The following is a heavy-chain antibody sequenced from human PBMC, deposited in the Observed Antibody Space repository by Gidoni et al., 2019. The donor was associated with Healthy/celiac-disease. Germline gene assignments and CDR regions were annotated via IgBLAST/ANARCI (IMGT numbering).Heavy chain of an antibody. D-gene: IGHD6-6*01. J-gene: IGHJ6*02. CDR2: IWYDGSNK. Sequence: QVQLVESGGGVVQPGRSLRLSCAASGFTFSSYGMHWVRQAPGKGLEWVAVIWYDGSNKYYADSVKGRFTISRDNSKNTLYLQMNSLRAEDTAVYYCARDGSIAARSYYYGMDVWGQGTTVTVSS. CDR3: ARDGSIAARSYYYGMDV. CDR1: GFTFSSYG. V-gene: IGHV3-33*01.